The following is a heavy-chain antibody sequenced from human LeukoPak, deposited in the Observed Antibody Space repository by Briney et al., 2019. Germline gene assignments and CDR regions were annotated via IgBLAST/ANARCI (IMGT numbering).Heavy chain of an antibody. J-gene: IGHJ4*02. V-gene: IGHV3-23*01. CDR1: GFTFSSYA. CDR2: VSGHGGST. CDR3: AKDHAAAGTYYFDY. D-gene: IGHD6-13*01. Sequence: GGSLRLSCAASGFTFSSYAMSWVRQAPGKGPEWVSAVSGHGGSTYYADSVKGRFTISRDNSKNTLYVQMNSLRAEDTAVYYCAKDHAAAGTYYFDYWGQGTLVTVSS.